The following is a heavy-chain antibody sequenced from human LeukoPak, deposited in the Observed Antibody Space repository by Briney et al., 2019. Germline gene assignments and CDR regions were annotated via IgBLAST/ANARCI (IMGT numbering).Heavy chain of an antibody. V-gene: IGHV3-33*01. CDR1: GFTFSSYG. CDR2: IWYDGTNK. D-gene: IGHD5-12*01. Sequence: GWSLRLSCVASGFTFSSYGMHWVRQAPGQGLEWVAVIWYDGTNKYYADSVKGRFTISRDNSKNTLYLQMNSLRAEDTAVYYCARDHYGGYAYSDYWGQGTLVIVSS. J-gene: IGHJ4*02. CDR3: ARDHYGGYAYSDY.